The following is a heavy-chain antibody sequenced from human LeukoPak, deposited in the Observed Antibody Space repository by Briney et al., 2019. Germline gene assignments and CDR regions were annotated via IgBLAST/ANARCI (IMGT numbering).Heavy chain of an antibody. Sequence: SETLSLTCTVSGGSISSGGYYWSWIRQPPGKGLEWIGYIYHSGSTYYNPSLKSRVTISVDTSKNQFSLKLSSVTAADTAVYYCARESYSSSWYGGSDYWGQGTLVTVSS. V-gene: IGHV4-30-2*01. J-gene: IGHJ4*02. D-gene: IGHD6-13*01. CDR3: ARESYSSSWYGGSDY. CDR1: GGSISSGGYY. CDR2: IYHSGST.